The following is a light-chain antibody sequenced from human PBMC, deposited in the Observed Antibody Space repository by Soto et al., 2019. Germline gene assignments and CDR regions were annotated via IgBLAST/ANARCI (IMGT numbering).Light chain of an antibody. Sequence: TLSLSPGERATLSCRASQSVSSNLAWYQQKPGQAPRLLIYDASNRATGIPARFSGSGSGTDFTLTISSLQPEDFAVYYCHQRSNWPTTFGGGTKVDIK. J-gene: IGKJ4*01. V-gene: IGKV3-11*01. CDR1: QSVSSN. CDR2: DAS. CDR3: HQRSNWPTT.